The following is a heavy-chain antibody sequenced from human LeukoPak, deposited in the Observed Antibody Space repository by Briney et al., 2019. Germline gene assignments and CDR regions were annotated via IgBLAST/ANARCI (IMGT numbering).Heavy chain of an antibody. CDR1: GFTFSSYT. CDR2: ISYDGSNK. V-gene: IGHV3-30*04. D-gene: IGHD6-6*01. Sequence: GGSLRLSCAASGFTFSSYTMNWVRQAPGKGLEWVAVISYDGSNKYYADSVKGRFTISRDNSKNTLYLQMNSLRAEDTAVYYCAREQYSSSSVRDAFDIWGQGTMVTVSS. J-gene: IGHJ3*02. CDR3: AREQYSSSSVRDAFDI.